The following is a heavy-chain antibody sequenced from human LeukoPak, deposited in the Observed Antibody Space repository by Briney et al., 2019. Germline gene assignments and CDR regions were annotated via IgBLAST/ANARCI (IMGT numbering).Heavy chain of an antibody. Sequence: GGSLRLSCAASGFTFSDYYMSWIRQAPGKGLEWVSYISSSGSTIYYADSVKGRFTISRDNAKNSLYLQMNSLRAEDTAVYYCARDLAYYYDSSGPLDYWGQGTLVTVSS. CDR2: ISSSGSTI. CDR1: GFTFSDYY. D-gene: IGHD3-22*01. CDR3: ARDLAYYYDSSGPLDY. V-gene: IGHV3-11*01. J-gene: IGHJ4*02.